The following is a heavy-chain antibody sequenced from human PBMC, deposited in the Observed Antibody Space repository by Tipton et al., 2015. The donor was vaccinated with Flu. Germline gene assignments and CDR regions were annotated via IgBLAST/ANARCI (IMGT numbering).Heavy chain of an antibody. CDR2: IYYSGST. D-gene: IGHD2-21*01. CDR3: AREHYYDAFDI. V-gene: IGHV4-38-2*02. Sequence: TLSLTCTVSGYSISSGYYWGWIRQPPGKGLEWIGSIYYSGSTYYNPSLKSRVTISVDTSKNKFSLKLSSVTAADTAVYYCAREHYYDAFDIWGQGTMVTVSS. CDR1: GYSISSGYY. J-gene: IGHJ3*02.